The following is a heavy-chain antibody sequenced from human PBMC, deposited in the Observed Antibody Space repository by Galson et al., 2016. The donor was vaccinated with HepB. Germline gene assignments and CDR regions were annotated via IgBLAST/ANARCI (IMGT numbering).Heavy chain of an antibody. J-gene: IGHJ4*02. D-gene: IGHD3-22*01. V-gene: IGHV1-24*01. CDR3: ATAAYYYPTSYYFDY. CDR2: LDPEEGKV. Sequence: SVKVSCKVSGYKLSEICMHWVRQTPGKGLEWMGGLDPEEGKVIYAQMFQGRVTMTDDTSTDTAYMELSSLASEDTAVYYCATAAYYYPTSYYFDYWGQGTQVTVSS. CDR1: GYKLSEIC.